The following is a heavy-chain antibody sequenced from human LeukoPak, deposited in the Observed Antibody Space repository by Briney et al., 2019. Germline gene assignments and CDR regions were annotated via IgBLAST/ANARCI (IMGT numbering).Heavy chain of an antibody. CDR2: VSGDSCNT. CDR1: GFTFDNYA. CDR3: ARDSQELFQH. J-gene: IGHJ1*01. Sequence: SLRLSCAGSGFTFDNYAIHWVSQAPGKGLEWVSLVSGDSCNTYYADSMKGRFTISRDNNKTSLYLQMNSLRTEDTALYYCARDSQELFQHWGQGPLVTVS. V-gene: IGHV3-43*02.